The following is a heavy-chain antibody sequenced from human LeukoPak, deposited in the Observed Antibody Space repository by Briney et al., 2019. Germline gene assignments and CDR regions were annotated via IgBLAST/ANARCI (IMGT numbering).Heavy chain of an antibody. CDR1: GGSISNYF. Sequence: ETLSLTCTVSGGSISNYFWSWIRQPAGKGLEWIGRIYTSGSTNYNPSLKSRVTMSVDTSKNQFSLKLSSVTAADTAVYYCARDHEPYYYMDVWGKGTTVTISS. V-gene: IGHV4-4*07. D-gene: IGHD1-14*01. CDR2: IYTSGST. CDR3: ARDHEPYYYMDV. J-gene: IGHJ6*03.